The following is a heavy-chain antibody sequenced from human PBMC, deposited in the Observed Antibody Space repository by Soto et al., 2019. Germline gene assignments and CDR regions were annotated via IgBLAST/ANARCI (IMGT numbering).Heavy chain of an antibody. CDR1: GFSLKTSGVG. Sequence: YGPTLVNPTQTLTVTCTFSGFSLKTSGVGVGWVRQPPGKALEWLALIYWNDDKRYSPSLKNRLTITKDTSKNQVVLTMTNVDPVDTGTYYCTHRHGQLLWYGEEFDYWGQGTMVTSPQ. J-gene: IGHJ4*02. CDR2: IYWNDDK. D-gene: IGHD4-17*01. CDR3: THRHGQLLWYGEEFDY. V-gene: IGHV2-5*01.